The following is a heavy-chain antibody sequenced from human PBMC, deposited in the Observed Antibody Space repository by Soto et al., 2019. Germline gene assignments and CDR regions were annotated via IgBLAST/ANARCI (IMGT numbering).Heavy chain of an antibody. CDR2: ISWNSGSI. J-gene: IGHJ6*01. Sequence: QTQGKGLEWVSGISWNSGSIGYADSVKGRFTISRDNAKNSLYLQMNSLRAEDTALYYCAKAIEVRAVRYYYGMDVWGQRPTVTVSS. V-gene: IGHV3-9*01. D-gene: IGHD3-10*01. CDR3: AKAIEVRAVRYYYGMDV.